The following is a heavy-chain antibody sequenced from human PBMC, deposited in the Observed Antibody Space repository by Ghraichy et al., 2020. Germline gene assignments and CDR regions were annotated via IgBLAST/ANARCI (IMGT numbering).Heavy chain of an antibody. CDR3: VRDYIAYYYDSSGYPPDY. CDR2: INPNSGGT. J-gene: IGHJ4*02. V-gene: IGHV1-2*02. CDR1: GYTFTGYY. Sequence: ASVKVSCKASGYTFTGYYMHWVRQAPGQGLEWMGWINPNSGGTNYAQKFQGRVTMTRDTSISTAYMELSRLRSDDTAVYYCVRDYIAYYYDSSGYPPDYWGQGTLVTVSS. D-gene: IGHD3-22*01.